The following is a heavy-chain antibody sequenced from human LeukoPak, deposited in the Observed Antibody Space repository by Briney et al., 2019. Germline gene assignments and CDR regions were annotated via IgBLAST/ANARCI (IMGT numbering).Heavy chain of an antibody. J-gene: IGHJ4*02. CDR3: ARRSYSSGWSTFDY. CDR2: IYPGDSDT. CDR1: GYRFTSYW. Sequence: GESLKISFKGSGYRFTSYWIGWVRPMPGKGLEWMGIIYPGDSDTRYSPSFQGQVTISADKSISTAYLQWSSLKASDTAMYYCARRSYSSGWSTFDYWGQGTLVTVSS. V-gene: IGHV5-51*01. D-gene: IGHD6-19*01.